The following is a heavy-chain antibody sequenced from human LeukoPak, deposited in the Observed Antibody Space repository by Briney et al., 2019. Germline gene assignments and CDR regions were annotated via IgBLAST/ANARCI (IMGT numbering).Heavy chain of an antibody. V-gene: IGHV4-59*11. Sequence: PSETLSLTCTVSGGSIGSHFWNWIRQSPGKGLEWMGYIYYSGSTEYNPSLKSRISISVDTSKNKFSLKLTSVTAADTAVYYCARDSGVRGVVGYWGQGTLVTVSS. CDR2: IYYSGST. CDR3: ARDSGVRGVVGY. CDR1: GGSIGSHF. J-gene: IGHJ4*02. D-gene: IGHD3-10*01.